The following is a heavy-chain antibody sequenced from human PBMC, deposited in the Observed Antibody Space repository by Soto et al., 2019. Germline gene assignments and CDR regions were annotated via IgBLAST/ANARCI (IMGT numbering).Heavy chain of an antibody. J-gene: IGHJ5*02. Sequence: PSETLSLTCTVSGGSINNHYWSWIRQPPGKGLEWIGYIYYSGSTNYNPSLKSRVTISVDTSKNQFSLKLSSVTAADTAVYYCARHNYGDYLYIENWFDPWGQGTLVTVSS. CDR3: ARHNYGDYLYIENWFDP. D-gene: IGHD4-17*01. CDR2: IYYSGST. CDR1: GGSINNHY. V-gene: IGHV4-59*08.